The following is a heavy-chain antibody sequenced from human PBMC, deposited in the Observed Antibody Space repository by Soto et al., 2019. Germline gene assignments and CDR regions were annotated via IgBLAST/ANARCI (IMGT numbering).Heavy chain of an antibody. CDR2: ISYSGTT. CDR3: AREGYNFGPFDY. J-gene: IGHJ4*02. CDR1: GGSLSSYY. V-gene: IGHV4-59*01. D-gene: IGHD5-18*01. Sequence: PSETLSLTCTVSGGSLSSYYLSWIRRPPGMGLEWIASISYSGTTNYNSSLKSRVTISIDTSKNQFSLKFNSVTAADTAVYYCAREGYNFGPFDYWGQGALVTSPQ.